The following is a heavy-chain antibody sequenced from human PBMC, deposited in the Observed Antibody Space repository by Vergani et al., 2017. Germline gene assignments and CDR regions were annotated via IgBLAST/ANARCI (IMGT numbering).Heavy chain of an antibody. CDR3: AKHFRGWGIDY. CDR2: IQFDGSNQ. Sequence: QVQLVESGGGVVQRGGSLRLSCATSGVTLSNYDMQWIRQGPGKGLEFVAFIQFDGSNQYYADSVKGRFTLSRDFSKNTLYLQMNSLRTDDTATYYYAKHFRGWGIDYWGQGTQVIVSS. D-gene: IGHD3-16*01. V-gene: IGHV3-30*02. J-gene: IGHJ4*02. CDR1: GVTLSNYD.